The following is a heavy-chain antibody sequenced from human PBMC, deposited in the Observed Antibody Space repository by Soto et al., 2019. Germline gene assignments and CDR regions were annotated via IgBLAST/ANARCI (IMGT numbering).Heavy chain of an antibody. J-gene: IGHJ3*02. Sequence: QVQLQESGPGLVKPSETLSLTCTVSGGSISSYYWSWIRQPPGKGLEWIRYIYYSGSTNYNPSLKSRVPISVDTSKNQFSLKLSSVTAADTAVYYCARVRVQLGDAFDIWGQGTMVTVSS. V-gene: IGHV4-59*01. D-gene: IGHD1-1*01. CDR3: ARVRVQLGDAFDI. CDR1: GGSISSYY. CDR2: IYYSGST.